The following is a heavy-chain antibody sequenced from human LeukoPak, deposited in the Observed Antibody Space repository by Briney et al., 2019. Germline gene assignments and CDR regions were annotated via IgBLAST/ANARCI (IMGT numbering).Heavy chain of an antibody. J-gene: IGHJ4*02. V-gene: IGHV4-34*01. CDR2: INHSGST. Sequence: SETLSLTCAVYGGSFSGYYWSWIRQPPGKGLEWIGEINHSGSTNYNPSLKSRVTISVDTSKNQFSLKLSSVTAADTAVYYCARGLFRVDQRVMNYFDYWGQGTLVTVSS. CDR1: GGSFSGYY. CDR3: ARGLFRVDQRVMNYFDY. D-gene: IGHD3-3*01.